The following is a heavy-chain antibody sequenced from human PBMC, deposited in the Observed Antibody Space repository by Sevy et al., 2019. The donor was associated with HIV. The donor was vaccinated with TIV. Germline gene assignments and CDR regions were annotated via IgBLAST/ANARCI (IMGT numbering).Heavy chain of an antibody. V-gene: IGHV4-59*01. Sequence: SETLSLTCSVSGDSIINYYWNWIRQFPGKGLEWIGYIDHSGTPNYNPSLKSRVTISGDTSKNQISLKLSSVTTADTAVYYCARGAAGYSSGWSSYWYFDLWGRGTLVTVSS. CDR2: IDHSGTP. CDR3: ARGAAGYSSGWSSYWYFDL. J-gene: IGHJ2*01. CDR1: GDSIINYY. D-gene: IGHD6-19*01.